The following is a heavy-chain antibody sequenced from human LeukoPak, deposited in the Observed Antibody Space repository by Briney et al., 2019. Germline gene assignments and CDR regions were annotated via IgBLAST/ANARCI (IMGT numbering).Heavy chain of an antibody. V-gene: IGHV3-43D*03. CDR1: GFTFDDYA. CDR2: ISWDGGST. Sequence: PGGSLRLSCAASGFTFDDYAMNWVRQAPGKGLEWVSLISWDGGSTYYADSVKGRFTISRDNSKNSLYLQMDSLRAEDTALYYCAKDATIAAAGIDYWGQGTLVTVSS. D-gene: IGHD6-13*01. J-gene: IGHJ4*02. CDR3: AKDATIAAAGIDY.